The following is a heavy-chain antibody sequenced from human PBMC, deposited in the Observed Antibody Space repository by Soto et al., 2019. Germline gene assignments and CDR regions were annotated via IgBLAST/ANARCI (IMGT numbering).Heavy chain of an antibody. D-gene: IGHD2-8*01. CDR2: INGHNGET. V-gene: IGHV1-18*01. CDR3: AGYCTNGVCYHNWFDP. J-gene: IGHJ5*02. CDR1: GYPFTSYH. Sequence: QVQLVQSGAEVKKPGASVKVSCKAFGYPFTSYHITWVRQAPGQGLEWMGWINGHNGETNYAQKFQGRVSMTTHTSTSTAYMELRSVRSDDTAVYYCAGYCTNGVCYHNWFDPWGQGTLVTVSS.